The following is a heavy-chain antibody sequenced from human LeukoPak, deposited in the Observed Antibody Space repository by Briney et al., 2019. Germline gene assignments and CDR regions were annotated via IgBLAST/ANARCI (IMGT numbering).Heavy chain of an antibody. Sequence: PGGSLRLSCAASGFTFSNYAMNWVRQAPGKGLEWIGEIFHSESVNSNPSLESRLTISLDKSKNHFSLELTSVTAADTALYFCAREIFGARAFEYWGQGILVTVSS. CDR1: GFTFSNYAM. CDR2: IFHSESV. CDR3: AREIFGARAFEY. D-gene: IGHD3-3*01. V-gene: IGHV4-4*01. J-gene: IGHJ4*02.